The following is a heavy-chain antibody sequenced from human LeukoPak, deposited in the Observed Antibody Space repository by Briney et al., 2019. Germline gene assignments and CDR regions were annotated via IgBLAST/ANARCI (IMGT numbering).Heavy chain of an antibody. D-gene: IGHD4-17*01. Sequence: GGSLRLSCAASGFTFSSCEMNWVRQAPGKGLEWVSYISSSGSTIYYADSVKGRFTISRDNAKNSLYLQMNSLRAEDTAVYYCARRLRRNYFDYWGQGTLVTVSS. CDR3: ARRLRRNYFDY. J-gene: IGHJ4*02. CDR2: ISSSGSTI. V-gene: IGHV3-48*03. CDR1: GFTFSSCE.